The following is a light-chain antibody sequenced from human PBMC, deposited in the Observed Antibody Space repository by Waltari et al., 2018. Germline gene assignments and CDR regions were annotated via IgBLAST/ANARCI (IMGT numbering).Light chain of an antibody. CDR3: AAWDDSLNGLWV. Sequence: QSVLTQPPSASGTPGQRVTISCSGSTSNIGSNALTWYQQLPGAAPKLLIYSSRQRPSGVPDRFSGSKSGTSASLAISGLQSEDEADYYCAAWDDSLNGLWVFGGGTKLTVL. V-gene: IGLV1-44*01. CDR1: TSNIGSNA. CDR2: SSR. J-gene: IGLJ3*02.